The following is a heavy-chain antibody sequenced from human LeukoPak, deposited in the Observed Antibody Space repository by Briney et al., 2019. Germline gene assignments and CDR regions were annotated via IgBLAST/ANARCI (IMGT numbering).Heavy chain of an antibody. CDR3: ARAFRSGSYWALIPYYYYMDV. Sequence: ASVKVSCKASGYTFTSYDINWVRQATGQGLEWMGWMNPNSGNTGYAQKFQGRVTMTRNTSISTAYMELSSLRSEDTAVYYCARAFRSGSYWALIPYYYYMDVWGKGTTVTISS. V-gene: IGHV1-8*01. CDR1: GYTFTSYD. D-gene: IGHD3-10*01. J-gene: IGHJ6*03. CDR2: MNPNSGNT.